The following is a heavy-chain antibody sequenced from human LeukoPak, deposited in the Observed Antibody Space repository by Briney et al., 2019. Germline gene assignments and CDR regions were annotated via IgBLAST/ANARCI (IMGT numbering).Heavy chain of an antibody. CDR2: ISGRGGST. D-gene: IGHD3-22*01. Sequence: GGSLRLSCAASGFTFRSYAMGWVREVPGKGLGGASAISGRGGSTYYADSVKGRLTISRDNSKNTLYLQMNSLRAEDTAVYYCAKPSRITMISYYFDYWGQGTLVTVSS. CDR1: GFTFRSYA. CDR3: AKPSRITMISYYFDY. V-gene: IGHV3-23*01. J-gene: IGHJ4*02.